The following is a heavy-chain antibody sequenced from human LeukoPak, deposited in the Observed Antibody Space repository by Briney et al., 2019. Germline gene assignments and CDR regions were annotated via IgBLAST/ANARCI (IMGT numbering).Heavy chain of an antibody. Sequence: SETLSLTCTVSGGSISSYYGSWTRQPPGKGVEWGGYIYSSGSTNYNPSLKSRVTISVDTSKNQFSLKLSSVTAADTAVYYCASSFAQSAPTFDYWGQGTLVTVSS. CDR2: IYSSGST. CDR1: GGSISSYY. J-gene: IGHJ4*02. CDR3: ASSFAQSAPTFDY. D-gene: IGHD3-3*01. V-gene: IGHV4-59*08.